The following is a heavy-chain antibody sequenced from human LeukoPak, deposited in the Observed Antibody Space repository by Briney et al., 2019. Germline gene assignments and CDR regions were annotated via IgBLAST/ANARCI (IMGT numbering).Heavy chain of an antibody. CDR1: GFTFSSYA. CDR3: ARRAGAYSHPYDY. J-gene: IGHJ4*02. Sequence: QTGGSLRLSCAASGFTFSSYAMSWVRQAPGKGLEWVSAISGSGDNTHYSDSVKGRFTISRDNSKNTLYLQMNSLRAEDTAVYYCARRAGAYSHPYDYWGQGTLVTVSS. D-gene: IGHD4/OR15-4a*01. CDR2: ISGSGDNT. V-gene: IGHV3-23*01.